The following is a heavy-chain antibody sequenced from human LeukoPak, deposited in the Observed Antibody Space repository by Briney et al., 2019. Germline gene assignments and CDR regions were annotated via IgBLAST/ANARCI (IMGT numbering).Heavy chain of an antibody. CDR2: INPSGDST. V-gene: IGHV1-46*01. CDR1: GFTFTSYY. J-gene: IGHJ4*02. CDR3: ARAYYFGSGSSDY. D-gene: IGHD3-10*01. Sequence: ASVKVSCKAFGFTFTSYYMHWVRQAPGQGLEWMGIINPSGDSTTYAQKSQGRVTMTRDMSTSTVYMELSSLTFEDTAVYYCARAYYFGSGSSDYWGQGTLVTVSS.